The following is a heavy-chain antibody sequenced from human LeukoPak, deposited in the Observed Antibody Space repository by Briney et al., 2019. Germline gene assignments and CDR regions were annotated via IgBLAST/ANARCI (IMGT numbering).Heavy chain of an antibody. V-gene: IGHV1-8*01. CDR2: VKTATGNT. J-gene: IGHJ4*02. CDR1: GYSFTIYD. D-gene: IGHD3-16*01. CDR3: ARVWGPTPIHYFDY. Sequence: ASVKVSCKTSGYSFTIYDINWLRQAPGQGPEWMGWVKTATGNTGYAQKFQGRVSMTRDTSRTTAYMELRSLTSEDTAVYFCARVWGPTPIHYFDYWGQGSLVTVSP.